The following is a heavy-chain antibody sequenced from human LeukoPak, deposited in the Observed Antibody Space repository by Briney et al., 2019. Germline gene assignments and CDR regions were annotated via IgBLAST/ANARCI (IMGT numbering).Heavy chain of an antibody. D-gene: IGHD2-15*01. CDR1: GGSISSSSYY. Sequence: KSSETLSLTCTVSGGSISSSSYYWGWIRQPPGKGLEWIGSIYYSGSTYYNPSLKSRVTISVDTSKNQFSLKLSSVTAADTAVYYCARDLPHYCSGGSCPTGFDPWGQGTLVTVSS. J-gene: IGHJ5*02. CDR2: IYYSGST. CDR3: ARDLPHYCSGGSCPTGFDP. V-gene: IGHV4-39*07.